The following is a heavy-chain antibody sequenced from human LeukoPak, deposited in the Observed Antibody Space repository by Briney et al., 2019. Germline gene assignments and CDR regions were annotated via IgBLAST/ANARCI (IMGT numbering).Heavy chain of an antibody. Sequence: SGTLSLTCAVSGASIISNNWWSWVRQPSGKGLEWIGEIWHSGTTNYNPSLKSRVTISVDNSKNQFSLKLNSVTAADTAVYYCMGADYGGHWGQGTLVTVSS. D-gene: IGHD4-17*01. CDR1: GASIISNNW. CDR2: IWHSGTT. J-gene: IGHJ4*02. V-gene: IGHV4-4*02. CDR3: MGADYGGH.